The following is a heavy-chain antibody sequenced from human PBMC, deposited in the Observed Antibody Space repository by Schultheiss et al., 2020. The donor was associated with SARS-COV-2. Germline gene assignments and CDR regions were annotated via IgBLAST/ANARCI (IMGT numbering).Heavy chain of an antibody. D-gene: IGHD3-10*01. V-gene: IGHV1-2*04. J-gene: IGHJ6*02. CDR3: AREGALVRGNYGMDV. CDR2: INPNSGGT. Sequence: ASVKVSCKASGYIFIDYYMHWVRQAPGQGLEWMGWINPNSGGTNYAQKFQGWVTMTRDTSISTAYVELSRLRSDDTAVYYCAREGALVRGNYGMDVWGQGTTVTVSS. CDR1: GYIFIDYY.